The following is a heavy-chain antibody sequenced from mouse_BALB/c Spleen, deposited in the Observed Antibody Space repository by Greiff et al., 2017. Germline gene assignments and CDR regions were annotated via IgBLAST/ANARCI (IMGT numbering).Heavy chain of an antibody. CDR2: IYPGDGDT. CDR1: GYTFTSYW. J-gene: IGHJ4*01. CDR3: AREGLNAMDY. Sequence: QVQLKESGAELARPGASVKLSCKASGYTFTSYWMQWVKQRPGQGLEWIGAIYPGDGDTRYTQKFKGKATLTADKSSSTAYMQLSSLASEDSAVYYCAREGLNAMDYWGHGTSVTVSS. D-gene: IGHD2-4*01. V-gene: IGHV1-87*01.